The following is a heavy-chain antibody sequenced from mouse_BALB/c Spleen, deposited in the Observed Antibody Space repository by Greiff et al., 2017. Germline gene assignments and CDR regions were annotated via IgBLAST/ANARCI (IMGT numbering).Heavy chain of an antibody. D-gene: IGHD1-2*01. J-gene: IGHJ3*01. CDR1: GFNIKDTY. V-gene: IGHV14-3*02. CDR2: IDPANGNT. CDR3: ASEDYYGSSFAY. Sequence: VQLQQSGAELVKPGASVKLSCTASGFNIKDTYMHWVKQRPEQGLEWIGRIDPANGNTKYDPKFQGKATITADTSSNTAYLQLSSLTSEDTAVYYCASEDYYGSSFAYWGQGTLVTGSA.